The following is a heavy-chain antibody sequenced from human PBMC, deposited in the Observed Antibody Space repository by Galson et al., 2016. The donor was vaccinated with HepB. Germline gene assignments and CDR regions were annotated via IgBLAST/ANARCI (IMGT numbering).Heavy chain of an antibody. V-gene: IGHV4-59*01. CDR3: ARYRLGSREYFFDY. CDR2: IHSGGTT. Sequence: SETLSLTCSVSGDSITGSYWSWIRQPPGKGLEWIENIHSGGTTNFNPSLSLKSRVTMSVDTSKNQFSLMLTSVTAADTAVYFCARYRLGSREYFFDYWGQGILVVVSS. CDR1: GDSITGSY. D-gene: IGHD2-2*01. J-gene: IGHJ4*02.